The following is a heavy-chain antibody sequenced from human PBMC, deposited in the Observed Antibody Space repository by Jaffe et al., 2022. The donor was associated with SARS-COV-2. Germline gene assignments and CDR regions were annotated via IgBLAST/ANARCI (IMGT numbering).Heavy chain of an antibody. CDR2: ITPFNGNT. Sequence: QMQLVQSGAEVKKTGSSVKVSCKASGYTFTYRYLHWVRQAPGQALEWMGWITPFNGNTNYAQKFQDRVTITRDRSMSTAYMELSSLRSEDTAMYYCASERWDYGGLFSYYYGMDVWGQGTTVTVSS. V-gene: IGHV1-45*02. CDR1: GYTFTYRY. J-gene: IGHJ6*02. CDR3: ASERWDYGGLFSYYYGMDV. D-gene: IGHD4-17*01.